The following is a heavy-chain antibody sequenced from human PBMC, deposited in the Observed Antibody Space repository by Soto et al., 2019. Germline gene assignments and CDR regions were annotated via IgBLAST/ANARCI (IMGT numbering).Heavy chain of an antibody. CDR2: IYSDGTT. J-gene: IGHJ3*02. Sequence: EVQLVESGGGLVQPGGSLGLSCAASGFSVSRDYMSWIRQAPGKGLEWVSVIYSDGTTYYADSVKGRFTISRDNFKNTLYLQMNSLRAEDTAVYYCARDSRDNSCYWAFDIWGQGTLVTVSS. V-gene: IGHV3-66*01. D-gene: IGHD3-22*01. CDR1: GFSVSRDY. CDR3: ARDSRDNSCYWAFDI.